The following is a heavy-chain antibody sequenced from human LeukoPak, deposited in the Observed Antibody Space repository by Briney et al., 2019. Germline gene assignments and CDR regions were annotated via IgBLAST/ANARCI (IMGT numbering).Heavy chain of an antibody. CDR1: GFTFTSYA. V-gene: IGHV3-23*01. Sequence: GGSLRLSCAASGFTFTSYAMSWVRQVSGKVLEWVSVISGSGGSTYYAESVKGRFTISRDNSKNTLYLQMRSLRAEDTAVYYCTKEIYGDPTGGRFQHWGQGTLVTVSS. D-gene: IGHD4-17*01. CDR2: ISGSGGST. CDR3: TKEIYGDPTGGRFQH. J-gene: IGHJ1*01.